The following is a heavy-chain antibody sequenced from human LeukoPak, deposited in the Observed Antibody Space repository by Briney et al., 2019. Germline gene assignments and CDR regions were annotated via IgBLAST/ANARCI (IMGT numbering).Heavy chain of an antibody. CDR1: GFIVSSNY. CDR3: ARHLSGDDI. CDR2: IYSGGST. D-gene: IGHD4-17*01. J-gene: IGHJ3*02. Sequence: GGSLRLSCAAPGFIVSSNYMSWVRQAPGKGLEWVSIIYSGGSTYYADSVKGRFTISRDNSKNTLYLQMNSLRAEDTAVYYCARHLSGDDIWGQGTMVTVSS. V-gene: IGHV3-53*01.